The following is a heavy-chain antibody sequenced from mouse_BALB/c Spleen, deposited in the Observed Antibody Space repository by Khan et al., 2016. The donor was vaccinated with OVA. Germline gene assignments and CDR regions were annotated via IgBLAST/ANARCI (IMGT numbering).Heavy chain of an antibody. V-gene: IGHV5-9*03. J-gene: IGHJ3*01. CDR2: FSSGGATT. D-gene: IGHD2-2*01. CDR1: GFTFSSFT. Sequence: EVELVESGGGLVKPGGSLKLSCAASGFTFSSFTMSWVRQTPAKRLEWVATFSSGGATTYSPDSVKGRFTISRDNAKNNLYLQMSSRRVEDTALYYCARANYGSFAYWGQGTLVTVSA. CDR3: ARANYGSFAY.